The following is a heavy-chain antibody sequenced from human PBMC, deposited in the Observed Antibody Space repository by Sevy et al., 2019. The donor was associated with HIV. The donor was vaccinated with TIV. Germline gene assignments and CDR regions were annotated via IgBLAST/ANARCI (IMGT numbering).Heavy chain of an antibody. CDR2: ISAYNGNT. Sequence: ASVKVSCKASGYTFTSYGISWVRQAPGQGLEWMGWISAYNGNTNYAQKLQGRVTMTTDTSTSTAYMELRSLRSDDTAMYYCARDLGGYGGNSIDYWGQGTLVTVSS. D-gene: IGHD2-21*02. J-gene: IGHJ4*02. CDR1: GYTFTSYG. CDR3: ARDLGGYGGNSIDY. V-gene: IGHV1-18*01.